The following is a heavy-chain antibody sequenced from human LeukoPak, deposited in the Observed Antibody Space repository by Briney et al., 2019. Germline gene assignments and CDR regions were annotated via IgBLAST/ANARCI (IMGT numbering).Heavy chain of an antibody. CDR3: AAYCSGGSCYNYYYGLDV. CDR1: GYTFTSYG. CDR2: ISVYNGKT. V-gene: IGHV1-18*01. J-gene: IGHJ6*02. Sequence: KXSCXASGYTFTSYGLSWVRQAPGQGLEWMGWISVYNGKTNYAQNLQGRVTMTTDTSTSTAYMELRSLRSDDTAVYYCAAYCSGGSCYNYYYGLDVWGQGTTVTVSS. D-gene: IGHD2-15*01.